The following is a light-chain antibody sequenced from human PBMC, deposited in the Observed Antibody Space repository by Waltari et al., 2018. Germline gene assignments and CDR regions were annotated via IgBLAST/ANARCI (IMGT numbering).Light chain of an antibody. CDR2: RDT. Sequence: SYELTQPPSVSVSPGQTARITCSGDVLPKQHGFWYQQKPGQAPVLVIHRDTERPSGIPERFSGSNSGTTRTLTITAVQAEDEADNYCQSADSSGTYVIFGGGTKLSVL. CDR1: VLPKQH. V-gene: IGLV3-25*03. J-gene: IGLJ2*01. CDR3: QSADSSGTYVI.